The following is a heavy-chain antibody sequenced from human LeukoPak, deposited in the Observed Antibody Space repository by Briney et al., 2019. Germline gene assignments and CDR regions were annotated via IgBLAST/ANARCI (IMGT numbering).Heavy chain of an antibody. D-gene: IGHD6-19*01. CDR2: AHYSGST. Sequence: PSATLSLTCTVSGASISGYYWSWIRQPPGKGLEWIGYAHYSGSTNYSPSLKSRVTISVDTPRNQFSLKLSSVTAADTAVYYCARVPQKSGRVAVAGNPYYYYYYMDAWGKGTTVTVSS. CDR1: GASISGYY. J-gene: IGHJ6*03. CDR3: ARVPQKSGRVAVAGNPYYYYYYMDA. V-gene: IGHV4-59*01.